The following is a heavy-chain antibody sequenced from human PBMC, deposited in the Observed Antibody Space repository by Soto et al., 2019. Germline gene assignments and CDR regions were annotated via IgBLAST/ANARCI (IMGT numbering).Heavy chain of an antibody. CDR3: AKSLSAIPGDS. D-gene: IGHD2-2*01. J-gene: IGHJ4*02. V-gene: IGHV3-7*05. CDR2: IKQDGSEK. Sequence: GGSLRLSCAASGCTFSSYWMSWVRQGPGKGPEWVANIKQDGSEKYYVDSVKGRFTISRDNAKNSLYLQMTSLRAEDTAVYHCAKSLSAIPGDSWGQGTLVTVSS. CDR1: GCTFSSYW.